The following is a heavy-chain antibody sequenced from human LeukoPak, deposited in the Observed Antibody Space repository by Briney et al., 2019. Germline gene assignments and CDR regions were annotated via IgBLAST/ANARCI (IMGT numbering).Heavy chain of an antibody. J-gene: IGHJ6*02. CDR2: IYSSGST. CDR1: GGSINSYY. D-gene: IGHD3-10*01. Sequence: SETLSLTCTVSGGSINSYYWSWIRQPAGKGLEWIGRIYSSGSTNYNPSLKSRVTMSVDTSKNQFSLQVSSVTAADTAIYYCAREYGSGTYYNEYGMDVWGQGTTVTVSS. V-gene: IGHV4-4*07. CDR3: AREYGSGTYYNEYGMDV.